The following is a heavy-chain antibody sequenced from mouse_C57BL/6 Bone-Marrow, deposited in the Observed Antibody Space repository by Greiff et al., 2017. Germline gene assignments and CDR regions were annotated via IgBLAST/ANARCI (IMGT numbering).Heavy chain of an antibody. J-gene: IGHJ1*03. CDR1: GFSLSTFGMG. CDR2: IWWDDDK. V-gene: IGHV8-8*01. Sequence: QVTLKESGPGILQPSQTLSLTCSFSGFSLSTFGMGVGWIRPPSGKGLEWLAHIWWDDDKYYNPALKGRLTIAKDTSKNQVFLKIANVDTADTATYFCARTPYSNYWYFDVWGTGTTVTVSS. CDR3: ARTPYSNYWYFDV. D-gene: IGHD2-5*01.